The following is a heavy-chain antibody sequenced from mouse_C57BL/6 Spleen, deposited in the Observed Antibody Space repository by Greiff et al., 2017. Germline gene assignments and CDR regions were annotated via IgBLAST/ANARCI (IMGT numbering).Heavy chain of an antibody. CDR3: AKGWYPGDYAMDY. J-gene: IGHJ4*01. CDR1: GFNIKNTY. V-gene: IGHV14-3*01. Sequence: VQLQQSVAELVRPGASVKLSCTASGFNIKNTYMHWVKQRPEQGLEWIGRIDPANGNTKYAPKFQGKATITADTSSNTAYLQLSSLTSEDTSIYYCAKGWYPGDYAMDYWGQGTSVTVSS. CDR2: IDPANGNT. D-gene: IGHD2-1*01.